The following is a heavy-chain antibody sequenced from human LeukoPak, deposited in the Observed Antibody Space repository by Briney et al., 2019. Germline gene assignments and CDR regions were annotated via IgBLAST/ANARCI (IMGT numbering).Heavy chain of an antibody. CDR2: IYPGDSDT. V-gene: IGHV5-51*01. CDR3: ARGVPYGGWLYPNFDY. D-gene: IGHD6-19*01. CDR1: GYSFTSYW. Sequence: GESLKISCKGSGYSFTSYWIGWVRQMPGKGLEWMGIIYPGDSDTRYRPSFQGQVTISADKSISTAYLQWSSLKASDTAMYYCARGVPYGGWLYPNFDYWGQGTLVTVSS. J-gene: IGHJ4*02.